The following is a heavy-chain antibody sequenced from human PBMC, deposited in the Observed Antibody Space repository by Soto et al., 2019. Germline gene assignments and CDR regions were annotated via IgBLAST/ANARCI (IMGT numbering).Heavy chain of an antibody. D-gene: IGHD3-22*01. J-gene: IGHJ4*02. CDR3: AREDGYYYDRSGYRALDY. CDR1: GFTFSSYS. CDR2: ISSSSSYI. Sequence: PGGSLRLSCAASGFTFSSYSMNWIRQAPGKGLEWVSSISSSSSYIYYADSVKGRFTISRENAKNSLYLQMNSLRAEDTAVYYCAREDGYYYDRSGYRALDYWGQGTLVTVSS. V-gene: IGHV3-21*01.